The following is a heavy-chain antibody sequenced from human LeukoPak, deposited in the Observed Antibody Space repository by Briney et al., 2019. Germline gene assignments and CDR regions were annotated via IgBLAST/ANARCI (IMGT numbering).Heavy chain of an antibody. V-gene: IGHV4-30-4*08. J-gene: IGHJ6*02. CDR1: GGSFSGYY. CDR3: ARAPFLYSSSWYVHYGMDV. Sequence: PSETLSLTCAVYGGSFSGYYWSWIRQPPGKGLEWIGYIYYSGSTYYSPSLKSRVTISLDTSKNQFSLKLSSVTAADTAVYYCARAPFLYSSSWYVHYGMDVWGQGTTVTVSS. D-gene: IGHD6-13*01. CDR2: IYYSGST.